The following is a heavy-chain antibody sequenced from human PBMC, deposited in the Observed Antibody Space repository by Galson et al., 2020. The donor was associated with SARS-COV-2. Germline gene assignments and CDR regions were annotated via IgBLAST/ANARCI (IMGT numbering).Heavy chain of an antibody. V-gene: IGHV3-64D*06. J-gene: IGHJ4*02. CDR3: VKGGSSSSPLQPY. Sequence: GGSLRLSCSASGFSFSTYAMHWVRQAPGKGLHYVSGINTNGGTTIYVDSLKGRFTISRDNSKNTLYLQMSGLRHEDTAVYYCVKGGSSSSPLQPYWGQGTLVTVSS. D-gene: IGHD6-6*01. CDR1: GFSFSTYA. CDR2: INTNGGTT.